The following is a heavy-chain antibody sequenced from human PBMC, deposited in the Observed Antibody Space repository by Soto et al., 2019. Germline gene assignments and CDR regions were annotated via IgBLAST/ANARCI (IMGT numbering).Heavy chain of an antibody. CDR1: GYSFTSYW. CDR2: IYPGDSDT. CDR3: ARPIAAPTYYYGMDV. J-gene: IGHJ6*02. D-gene: IGHD6-13*01. Sequence: PGESLKISCKGSGYSFTSYWIGWVRQMPEKGLEWMGIIYPGDSDTRYSPSFQGQVTISADKSISTAYLQWSSLKASDTAMYYCARPIAAPTYYYGMDVWGQGTTVTVSS. V-gene: IGHV5-51*01.